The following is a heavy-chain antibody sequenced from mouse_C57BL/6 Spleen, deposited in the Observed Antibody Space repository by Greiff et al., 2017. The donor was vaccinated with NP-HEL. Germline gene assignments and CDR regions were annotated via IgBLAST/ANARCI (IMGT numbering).Heavy chain of an antibody. D-gene: IGHD2-3*01. CDR3: ARDGYYWYAY. V-gene: IGHV1-22*01. J-gene: IGHJ3*01. CDR1: GYTFTDYN. CDR2: INPNNGGT. Sequence: VQLQQSGPELVKPGASVKMSCKASGYTFTDYNMHWVKQSHGKSLEWIGYINPNNGGTSYIQQFKGKATLTVNKSASTADMELRSVTSEDSAVDDWARDGYYWYAYWGQGTLVTVSA.